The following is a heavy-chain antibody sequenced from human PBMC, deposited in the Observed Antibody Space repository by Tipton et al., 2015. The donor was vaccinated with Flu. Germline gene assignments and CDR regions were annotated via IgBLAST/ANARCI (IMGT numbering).Heavy chain of an antibody. Sequence: TLSLTCTVSGGSISSGSYYWSWIRQPAGKGLEWIGRVYHSGSTNYNPSLKSRVTISVDTSKNQFSLKLSSVTAADTAVYYCARGDCSSTSCLDYWGQGTLVTVSS. V-gene: IGHV4-61*02. D-gene: IGHD2-2*01. J-gene: IGHJ4*02. CDR1: GGSISSGSYY. CDR2: VYHSGST. CDR3: ARGDCSSTSCLDY.